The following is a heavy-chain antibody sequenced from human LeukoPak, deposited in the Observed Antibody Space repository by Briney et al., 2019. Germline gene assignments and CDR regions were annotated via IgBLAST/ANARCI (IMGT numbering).Heavy chain of an antibody. Sequence: PGGSLRLSCAASGFTFSDYYMSWIRQAPGKGLEWVSYISSSGSTIYYADSVKGRFTISRDNAKNPLYLQMNSLRAEDTAVYYCARGLSSSSNYYYYYYMDVWGKGTTVTVSS. CDR3: ARGLSSSSNYYYYYYMDV. CDR1: GFTFSDYY. J-gene: IGHJ6*03. V-gene: IGHV3-11*04. CDR2: ISSSGSTI. D-gene: IGHD6-6*01.